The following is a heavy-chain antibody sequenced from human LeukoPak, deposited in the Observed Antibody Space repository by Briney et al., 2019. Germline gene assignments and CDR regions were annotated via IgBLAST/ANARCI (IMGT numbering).Heavy chain of an antibody. CDR1: GGSISSGGYS. CDR2: IYHSGST. Sequence: PSQTLSLTCAVSGGSISSGGYSWSWIRQPPGKGLEWIGYIYHSGSTYYNPSLKSRVTISVDRSKNQFSLKLSSVTAADTAVYYCARVRWKGYFDRVYYFDYWGQGTLVTVSS. D-gene: IGHD3-9*01. J-gene: IGHJ4*02. CDR3: ARVRWKGYFDRVYYFDY. V-gene: IGHV4-30-2*01.